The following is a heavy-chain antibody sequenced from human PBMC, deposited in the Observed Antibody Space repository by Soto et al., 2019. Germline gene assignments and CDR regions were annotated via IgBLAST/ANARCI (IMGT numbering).Heavy chain of an antibody. Sequence: QVQLQESGPGLVKPSQTLSLTCTVSGGSISSGGYYWSWIRQHPGKGLEWIGYIYYSGSTYYNPSLKSRVTISVDTSXXQXSXXLSSVTAADTAVYYCARAMVRGVMGRRDYYYGMDVWGQGTTVTVSS. CDR3: ARAMVRGVMGRRDYYYGMDV. D-gene: IGHD3-10*01. J-gene: IGHJ6*02. V-gene: IGHV4-31*03. CDR1: GGSISSGGYY. CDR2: IYYSGST.